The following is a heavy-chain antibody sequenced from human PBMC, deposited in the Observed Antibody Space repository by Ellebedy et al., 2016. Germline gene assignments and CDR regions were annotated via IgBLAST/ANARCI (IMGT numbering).Heavy chain of an antibody. V-gene: IGHV3-73*01. CDR2: ISGKGNNYAT. CDR3: TRQLLWFGELAFDY. Sequence: GESLKISCAASGFSFSGFVMHWVRQAPGKGLEWVGRISGKGNNYATAYAASVKGKFTISRDDSKNTAYLQMNSLKTEDTAVYYCTRQLLWFGELAFDYWGQGTLVTVSS. J-gene: IGHJ4*02. CDR1: GFSFSGFV. D-gene: IGHD3-10*01.